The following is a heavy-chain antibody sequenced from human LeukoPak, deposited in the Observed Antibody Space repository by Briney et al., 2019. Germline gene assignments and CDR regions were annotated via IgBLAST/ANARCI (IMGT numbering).Heavy chain of an antibody. D-gene: IGHD3-22*01. J-gene: IGHJ6*03. CDR3: ARDRRGYYDSSGYYQPDPDYYYYYMDV. V-gene: IGHV3-7*01. Sequence: GGSLRLSCAASGFTFSSYWMSWVRQAPGKGLEWVANIKQDGSEKYYVDSVKGRFTISRDNAKNSLYLQMNSLRAEDTAVYYCARDRRGYYDSSGYYQPDPDYYYYYMDVWGKGTTVTVSS. CDR1: GFTFSSYW. CDR2: IKQDGSEK.